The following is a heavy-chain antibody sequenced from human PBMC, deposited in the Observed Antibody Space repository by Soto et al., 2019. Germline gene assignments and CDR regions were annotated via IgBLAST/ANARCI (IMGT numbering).Heavy chain of an antibody. CDR2: INHSGST. D-gene: IGHD1-26*01. CDR1: GGSFSGYY. Sequence: PSETLSLTCAVYGGSFSGYYWSWIRQPPGKGLEWIGEINHSGSTNYNPSLKSRVTISVDTSKNQFSLKLSSVTAADTAVYYCARVRRVGATAYYYYGMDVWGQG. CDR3: ARVRRVGATAYYYYGMDV. V-gene: IGHV4-34*01. J-gene: IGHJ6*02.